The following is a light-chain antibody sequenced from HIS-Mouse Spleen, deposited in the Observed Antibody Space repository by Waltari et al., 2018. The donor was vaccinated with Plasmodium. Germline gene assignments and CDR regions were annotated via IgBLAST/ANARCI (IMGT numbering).Light chain of an antibody. CDR1: SSDVGSYNL. CDR3: CSYAGSSTYV. Sequence: QSALTQPASVSGSPGQSITISCTGTSSDVGSYNLVSWYKQHPGKAPKLMIYEGSKRPLGVSNRFSGSKSGNTASLTISGLQAEDEADYYCCSYAGSSTYVFGTGTKVTVL. CDR2: EGS. J-gene: IGLJ1*01. V-gene: IGLV2-23*01.